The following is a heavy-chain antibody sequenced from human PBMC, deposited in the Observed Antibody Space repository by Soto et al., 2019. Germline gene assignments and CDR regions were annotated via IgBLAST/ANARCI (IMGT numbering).Heavy chain of an antibody. J-gene: IGHJ6*02. V-gene: IGHV3-30*18. CDR3: ANMGYYDSRGYYYYYYGMDV. Sequence: VGSLRLSCAASGFTFSSYGMHWVRQAPGKGLEWVAVISYDGSNKDYADSVKGRFTISRDNSKNTLYLQMNSLRAGDTAVYYCANMGYYDSRGYYYYYYGMDVWGQGTTVTVSS. CDR1: GFTFSSYG. D-gene: IGHD3-22*01. CDR2: ISYDGSNK.